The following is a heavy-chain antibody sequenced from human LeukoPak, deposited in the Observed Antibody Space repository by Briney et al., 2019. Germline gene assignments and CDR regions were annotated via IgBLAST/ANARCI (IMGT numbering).Heavy chain of an antibody. CDR2: IYHSGST. J-gene: IGHJ4*02. CDR3: ARATREVVPAAIDIYYFDY. Sequence: SETLSLTSTVSRYSISTGYYWGWIQQPPGKCLDWIGRIYHSGSTYYNPSLKSRVTISVDTSKNQFSLKLSSVTAADTAVYYCARATREVVPAAIDIYYFDYWGQGTLVTVSS. V-gene: IGHV4-38-2*02. D-gene: IGHD2-2*01. CDR1: RYSISTGYY.